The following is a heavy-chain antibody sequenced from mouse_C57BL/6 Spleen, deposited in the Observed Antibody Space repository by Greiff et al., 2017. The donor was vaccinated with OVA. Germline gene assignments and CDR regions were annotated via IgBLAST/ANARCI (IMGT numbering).Heavy chain of an antibody. CDR3: VRHPLYSNYGYFDV. CDR1: GFSFNTYA. Sequence: EVMLVESGGGLVQPKGSLKLSCAASGFSFNTYAMNWVRQAPGKGLEWVARIRSKSNNYATYYADSVKDRFTISRDDSESMLYLQMNNLKTEDTAMYYCVRHPLYSNYGYFDVWGTGTTVTVSS. J-gene: IGHJ1*03. V-gene: IGHV10-1*01. D-gene: IGHD2-5*01. CDR2: IRSKSNNYAT.